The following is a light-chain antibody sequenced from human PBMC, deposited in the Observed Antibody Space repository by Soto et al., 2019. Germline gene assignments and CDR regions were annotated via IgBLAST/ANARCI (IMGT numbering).Light chain of an antibody. J-gene: IGKJ3*01. V-gene: IGKV4-1*01. CDR2: WAS. Sequence: DIVMTQSPDSLAVSLGERATINCKSSQSVLYRSNNKNYLAWYQQKPGQPPKLLIYWASTRESGVPDRFSGSGSGTDFTLTISSLQAEEVAVYYCQQYYSNPVTFGPGTKVDIK. CDR1: QSVLYRSNNKNY. CDR3: QQYYSNPVT.